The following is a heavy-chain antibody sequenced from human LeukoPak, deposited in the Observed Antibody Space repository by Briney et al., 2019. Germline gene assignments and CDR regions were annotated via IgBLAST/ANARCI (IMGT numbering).Heavy chain of an antibody. Sequence: SETLSLTCSVSGDSVSRSDSYWDWIRQPPGKALEWIGTIYYSGRTYYSPSLKSRVTRSVDPSNNQFSLNLRSVTAADTALYYCARRRYYDGSGYLEWGQGTLLSVSS. CDR2: IYYSGRT. V-gene: IGHV4-39*01. D-gene: IGHD3-22*01. CDR3: ARRRYYDGSGYLE. J-gene: IGHJ1*01. CDR1: GDSVSRSDSY.